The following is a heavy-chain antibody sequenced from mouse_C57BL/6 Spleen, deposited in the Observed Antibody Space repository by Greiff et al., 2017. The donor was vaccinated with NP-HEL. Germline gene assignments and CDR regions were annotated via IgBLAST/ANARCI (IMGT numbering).Heavy chain of an antibody. J-gene: IGHJ3*01. CDR3: ARRSPMIYGTAPWFAY. V-gene: IGHV1-18*01. CDR2: INPNNGGT. Sequence: EVQLQQSGPELVKPGASVKIPCKASGYTFPDYNMDWVKQSHGKSLEWIGDINPNNGGTIYNQKFKGKATLTVDKSSSTAYMELRSLTSEDTAVYYCARRSPMIYGTAPWFAYWGQGTLVTVSA. D-gene: IGHD1-1*01. CDR1: GYTFPDYN.